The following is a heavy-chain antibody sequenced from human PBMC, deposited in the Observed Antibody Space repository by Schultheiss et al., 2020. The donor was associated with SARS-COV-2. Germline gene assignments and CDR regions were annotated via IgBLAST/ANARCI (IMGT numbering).Heavy chain of an antibody. CDR3: AAGSDY. Sequence: GGSLRLSCAASGFTFSSYAMSWVRQAPGKGLEWVANIKQDGSEKYYVDSVKGRFTISRDNSKNTLYLQMNSLRAEDTVVYYCAAGSDYWGQGTLVTVSS. CDR1: GFTFSSYA. J-gene: IGHJ4*02. CDR2: IKQDGSEK. V-gene: IGHV3-7*01.